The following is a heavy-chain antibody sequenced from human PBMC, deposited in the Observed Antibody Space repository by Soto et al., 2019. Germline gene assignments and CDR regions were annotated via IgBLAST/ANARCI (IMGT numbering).Heavy chain of an antibody. CDR3: ARDLFGYPNDY. J-gene: IGHJ4*02. D-gene: IGHD3-3*01. Sequence: PGGSLRLSCAASGFTFSSYSMNWVRQAPGKGLEWVSSISSSSSYIYYADSVKGRFTISRDNAKNSLYLQMNSLRAEDTAAYYCARDLFGYPNDYWGQGTLVTVSS. CDR2: ISSSSSYI. CDR1: GFTFSSYS. V-gene: IGHV3-21*01.